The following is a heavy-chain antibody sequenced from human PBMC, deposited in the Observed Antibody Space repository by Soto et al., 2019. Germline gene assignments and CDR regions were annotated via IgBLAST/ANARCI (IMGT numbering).Heavy chain of an antibody. CDR1: GYTFTSYA. V-gene: IGHV1-3*01. Sequence: ASVKVSCKASGYTFTSYAMHWVRQAPGQRLEWMGWINAGNGNTKYSQKFQGRVTITRDTSASTAYMELSSLRSEDTAVYYCARVDSSSSGYYYHGMDVWGQGTTVTVSS. CDR2: INAGNGNT. J-gene: IGHJ6*02. D-gene: IGHD6-6*01. CDR3: ARVDSSSSGYYYHGMDV.